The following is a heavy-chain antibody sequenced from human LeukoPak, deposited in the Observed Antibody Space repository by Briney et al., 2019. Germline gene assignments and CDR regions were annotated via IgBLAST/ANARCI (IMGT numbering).Heavy chain of an antibody. CDR2: ISGSGGST. V-gene: IGHV3-23*01. D-gene: IGHD3-9*01. CDR3: AKEFLRDILTGYSSPFDY. Sequence: GGSLRLSCAASGFTFSSYAMSWVRQAPGKGLEWVSAISGSGGSTYYADSVKGRFTISRDNSKNTLYLQMNSLRAEDTAVYYCAKEFLRDILTGYSSPFDYWGRGTLVTVSS. J-gene: IGHJ4*02. CDR1: GFTFSSYA.